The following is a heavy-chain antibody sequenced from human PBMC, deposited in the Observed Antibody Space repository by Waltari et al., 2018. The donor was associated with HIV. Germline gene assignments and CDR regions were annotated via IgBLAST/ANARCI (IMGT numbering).Heavy chain of an antibody. CDR1: GYTFTSYD. Sequence: QVQLVQSGAEVKKPGASVKVSCKASGYTFTSYDINWVRPATGQGLEWLGWMNPNSGNTGYAQRFQGRVTMTRNTSISTAYMELSSLRSEDTAVYFCARGPQDYPKYYFDYWGQGTLVTVSS. J-gene: IGHJ4*02. CDR2: MNPNSGNT. CDR3: ARGPQDYPKYYFDY. D-gene: IGHD4-17*01. V-gene: IGHV1-8*01.